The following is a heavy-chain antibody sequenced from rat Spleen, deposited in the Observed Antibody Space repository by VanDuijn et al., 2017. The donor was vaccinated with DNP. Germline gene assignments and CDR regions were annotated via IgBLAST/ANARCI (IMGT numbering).Heavy chain of an antibody. Sequence: EVQLQESGPGLVKPSQSLSLTCSVTGYSIIGNYWGWIRKFPGNKMEWIGHISYSGTTSYNPSLKSRFSITRDTSKNQFFLQLNSVTTEDTATYYCARSSYGSYRWFAYWGQGTLVTVSS. CDR1: GYSIIGNY. CDR3: ARSSYGSYRWFAY. J-gene: IGHJ3*01. V-gene: IGHV3-1*01. D-gene: IGHD1-3*01. CDR2: ISYSGTT.